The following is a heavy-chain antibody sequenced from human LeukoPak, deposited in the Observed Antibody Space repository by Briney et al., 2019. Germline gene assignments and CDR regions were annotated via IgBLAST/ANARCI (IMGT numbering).Heavy chain of an antibody. CDR2: IYYSGST. Sequence: SETLSLTCTVSGGSISSSSYYWGWIRQPPGKGLEWIGSIYYSGSTYYNPSLKSRVTISVDTSKNQFSLKLSSVTAADTAVYYCARGLAHFDNWGQGTLVTVSS. D-gene: IGHD5-12*01. CDR3: ARGLAHFDN. J-gene: IGHJ4*02. CDR1: GGSISSSSYY. V-gene: IGHV4-39*07.